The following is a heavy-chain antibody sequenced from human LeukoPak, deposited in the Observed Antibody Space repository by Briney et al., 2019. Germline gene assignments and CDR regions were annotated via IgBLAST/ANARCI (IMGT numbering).Heavy chain of an antibody. V-gene: IGHV1-2*06. CDR3: ARDHAFDGDNWFDP. Sequence: GASVKVSCKASGYTFTGYYMHWVRQAPGQGLEWMGRIYPHSGGTIYAQKFQGRVTMTRDTSISTACMELSSLRSDDTAVYYCARDHAFDGDNWFDPWGQGTLVTVSS. D-gene: IGHD3-10*01. J-gene: IGHJ5*02. CDR2: IYPHSGGT. CDR1: GYTFTGYY.